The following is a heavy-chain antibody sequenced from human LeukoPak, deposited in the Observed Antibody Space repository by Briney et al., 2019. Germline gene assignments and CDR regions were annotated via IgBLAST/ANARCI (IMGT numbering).Heavy chain of an antibody. CDR2: INHSGST. CDR3: ARDRRRTVVTRLPGDDYYYYGMDV. J-gene: IGHJ6*02. Sequence: SETLSLTCAVYGGSFSGYYWSWIRQPPGKGLEWIGEINHSGSTNYNPSLKSRVTISVDTSKNQFSLKLSSVTAADRAAYYCARDRRRTVVTRLPGDDYYYYGMDVWGQGTTVTVSS. D-gene: IGHD4-23*01. CDR1: GGSFSGYY. V-gene: IGHV4-34*01.